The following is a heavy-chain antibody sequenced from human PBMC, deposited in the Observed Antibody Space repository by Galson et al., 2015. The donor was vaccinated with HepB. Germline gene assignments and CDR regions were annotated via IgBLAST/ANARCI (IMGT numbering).Heavy chain of an antibody. CDR3: ARGDQRWLAFDY. J-gene: IGHJ4*02. CDR2: INHSGST. V-gene: IGHV4-34*01. D-gene: IGHD6-19*01. Sequence: SETLSLTCAVYGGSFSGYYWSWIRQPPGKGLEWIGEINHSGSTNYNPSLKSRVTISVDTSKNQFSLKLSSVTAADTAVYYCARGDQRWLAFDYWGQGTLVTVSS. CDR1: GGSFSGYY.